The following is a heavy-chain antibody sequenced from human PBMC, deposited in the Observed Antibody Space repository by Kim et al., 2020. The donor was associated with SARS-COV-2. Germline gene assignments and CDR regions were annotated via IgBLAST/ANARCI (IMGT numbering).Heavy chain of an antibody. J-gene: IGHJ3*02. Sequence: GGALRLSCAASRFNFSSYWMNWVRQAPGKGLEWVGNIRPDTGETYYADSVKGRFSSSRDNAKNSLYLQMHSLRAEDTAVYYCAREDGTFDIWGQGTMVTV. D-gene: IGHD4-17*01. V-gene: IGHV3-7*03. CDR3: AREDGTFDI. CDR2: IRPDTGET. CDR1: RFNFSSYW.